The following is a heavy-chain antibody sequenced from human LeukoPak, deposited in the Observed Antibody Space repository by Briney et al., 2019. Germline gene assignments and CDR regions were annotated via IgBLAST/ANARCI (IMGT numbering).Heavy chain of an antibody. CDR3: ARDGTAAGLYFDL. D-gene: IGHD6-13*01. V-gene: IGHV3-7*01. J-gene: IGHJ4*01. CDR2: INQNGGEK. Sequence: GGSLRLSCAVSGFTFSDYWMNWDRQAPGKGLEWVASINQNGGEKSYVDSVKGRFTISRDNPRNSLYLQMSSLRAEDTAVYYCARDGTAAGLYFDLWGQGTLVTVSS. CDR1: GFTFSDYW.